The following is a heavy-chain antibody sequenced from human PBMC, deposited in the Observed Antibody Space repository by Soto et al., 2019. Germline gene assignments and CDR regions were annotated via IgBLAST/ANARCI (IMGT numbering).Heavy chain of an antibody. CDR1: GGTFSSYA. V-gene: IGHV1-69*06. Sequence: SVKVSCKASGGTFSSYAISWVRQAPGQGLEWMGGIIPIFGTANYAQKFQGRVTITADKSTSTAYMELSSLGSEDTAVYYCAKKGNSSDAEWFDPWGQGTLVTVSS. J-gene: IGHJ5*02. D-gene: IGHD6-25*01. CDR3: AKKGNSSDAEWFDP. CDR2: IIPIFGTA.